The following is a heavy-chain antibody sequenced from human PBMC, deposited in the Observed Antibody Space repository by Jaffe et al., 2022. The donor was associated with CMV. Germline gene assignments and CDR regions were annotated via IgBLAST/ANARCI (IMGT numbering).Heavy chain of an antibody. CDR1: GFTFSSYA. V-gene: IGHV3-23*01. J-gene: IGHJ5*02. Sequence: EVQLLESGGGLVQPGGSLRLSCAASGFTFSSYAMSWVRQAPGKGLEWVSAIGGSGDSTYYADFVKGRFTISRDNSNNTLYLQMNSLRAEDTALYYCAKVTNYYGSGSYYKNPPNWFDPWGQGTLVTVSS. CDR2: IGGSGDST. CDR3: AKVTNYYGSGSYYKNPPNWFDP. D-gene: IGHD3-10*01.